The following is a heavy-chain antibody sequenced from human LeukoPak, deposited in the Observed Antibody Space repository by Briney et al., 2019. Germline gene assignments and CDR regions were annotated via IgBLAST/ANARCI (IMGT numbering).Heavy chain of an antibody. Sequence: SVKVSCKASGFTFTSSAVQWVLQARGQRLEWIGWIVVGSGNTNYAQKFQERVTITRDMSTSTAYMELSSLRSEDTAVYYCAAPTVAYYYYGMDVWGQGTTVTVSS. J-gene: IGHJ6*02. D-gene: IGHD4-23*01. CDR2: IVVGSGNT. CDR1: GFTFTSSA. V-gene: IGHV1-58*01. CDR3: AAPTVAYYYYGMDV.